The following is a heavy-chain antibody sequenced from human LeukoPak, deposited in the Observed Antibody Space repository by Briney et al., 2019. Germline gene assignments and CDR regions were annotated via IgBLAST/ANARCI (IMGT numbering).Heavy chain of an antibody. CDR3: AGGLWFGTQPTDY. Sequence: GGSLRLSCAASGFTFSSYSMNWVRQAPGKGLEWVSYISSSSSTIYYADSVKGRFTISRDNAKNSLYLQMNSLRAEDTAVCYCAGGLWFGTQPTDYWGQGTLVTVSS. CDR1: GFTFSSYS. D-gene: IGHD3-10*01. V-gene: IGHV3-48*04. J-gene: IGHJ4*02. CDR2: ISSSSSTI.